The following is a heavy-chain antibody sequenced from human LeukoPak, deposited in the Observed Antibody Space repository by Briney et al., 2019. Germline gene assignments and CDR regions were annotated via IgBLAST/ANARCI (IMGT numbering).Heavy chain of an antibody. V-gene: IGHV3-74*01. CDR1: GFTFSSYW. Sequence: GGSLRLSCAASGFTFSSYWMHWVRQAPGKGLVWVSRINTDGSSTSYADSVKGRFTISRDNAKNTLYLQMNSLRAEDTAVYYCAREAIFGYMDVWGKGTTVTVSS. J-gene: IGHJ6*03. D-gene: IGHD3-3*01. CDR3: AREAIFGYMDV. CDR2: INTDGSST.